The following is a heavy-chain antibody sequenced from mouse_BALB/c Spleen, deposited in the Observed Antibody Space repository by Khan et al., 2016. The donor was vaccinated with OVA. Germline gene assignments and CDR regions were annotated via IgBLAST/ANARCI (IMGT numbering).Heavy chain of an antibody. CDR3: ARISSYWYSDV. D-gene: IGHD6-2*01. J-gene: IGHJ1*01. V-gene: IGHV9-1*02. CDR2: INTYTGEP. CDR1: GYTFTNYG. Sequence: QIQLVQSGPELKKPGETVNISCKASGYTFTNYGMNWVKQAPGKGLKWMGWINTYTGEPTYADDFKGRFVFSLETSASTAYLQISNLKNEDMTTXFCARISSYWYSDVWGAGTTVTVSS.